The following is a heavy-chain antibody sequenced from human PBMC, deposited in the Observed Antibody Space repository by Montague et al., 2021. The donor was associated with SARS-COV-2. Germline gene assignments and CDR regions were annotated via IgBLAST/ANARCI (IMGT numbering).Heavy chain of an antibody. Sequence: SETRSLTCTVSGGSISSNNYYWDWIRQPPGRGLEWIGSIYDNGSTYYNPSLKSRVTISVDTSKNHFSLKLNSVTAADTAVYYCARRGRKLLPVATTIGGFDIWGQGTMVTVSS. V-gene: IGHV4-39*02. CDR3: ARRGRKLLPVATTIGGFDI. CDR1: GGSISSNNYY. J-gene: IGHJ3*02. D-gene: IGHD5-12*01. CDR2: IYDNGST.